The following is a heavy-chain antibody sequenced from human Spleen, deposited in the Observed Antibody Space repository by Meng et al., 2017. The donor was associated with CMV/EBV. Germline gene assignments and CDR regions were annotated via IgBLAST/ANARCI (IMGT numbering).Heavy chain of an antibody. D-gene: IGHD2-21*02. CDR1: GFTFSNYW. V-gene: IGHV3-30-3*01. CDR3: ARSLCGGDCYYFDY. J-gene: IGHJ4*02. Sequence: GESLKISCAASGFTFSNYWMTWVRQAPGRGLEWLAVISYDGDYKNSADSEKGRFSISRDNSRNTLFLQMNDLRTEDTAAYFCARSLCGGDCYYFDYWGQGTLVTVSS. CDR2: ISYDGDYK.